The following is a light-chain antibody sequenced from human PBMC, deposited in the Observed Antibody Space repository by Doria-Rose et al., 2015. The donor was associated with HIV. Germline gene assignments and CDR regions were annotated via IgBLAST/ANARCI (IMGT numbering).Light chain of an antibody. CDR2: DGS. CDR3: HQYGTSWT. V-gene: IGKV3-20*01. J-gene: IGKJ1*01. CDR1: QSFSSTY. Sequence: EIVMTQSPGTLSLSPGERATLSCRASQSFSSTYLAWYQQKPGQAPSLLIYDGSTMATGIPDRFSASGYGTDFTLTINRLEPEDFALYYCHQYGTSWTFGQGTKVEI.